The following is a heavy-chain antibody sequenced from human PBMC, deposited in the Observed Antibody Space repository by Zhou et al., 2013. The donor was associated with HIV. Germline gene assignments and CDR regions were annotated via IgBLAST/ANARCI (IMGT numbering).Heavy chain of an antibody. Sequence: QVQLVQSGAEVKKPGSSVKVSCKASGGTFSSYAISWVRQAPGQGLEWMGGIIPIFGTANYAQKFQGRVTITTDESTSTAYMELSSLRSEDTAVYYCARRDIVVVPAAIAPLTYYYMDVVGDKGTTV. CDR2: IIPIFGTA. J-gene: IGHJ6*03. V-gene: IGHV1-69*05. CDR3: ARRDIVVVPAAIAPLTYYYMDVV. D-gene: IGHD2-2*01. CDR1: GGTFSSYA.